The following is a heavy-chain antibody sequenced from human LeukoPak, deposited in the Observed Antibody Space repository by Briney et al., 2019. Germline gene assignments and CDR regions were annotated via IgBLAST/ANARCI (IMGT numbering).Heavy chain of an antibody. CDR3: ARDRGRITMVRGVSQAYFDY. V-gene: IGHV1-2*06. CDR1: GYTFTSYD. CDR2: INPNSGGT. Sequence: ASVKVSCKASGYTFTSYDINWVRQAPGQGLEWMGRINPNSGGTNYAQKFQGRVTMTRDTSISTAYMELSRLRSDDTAVYYCARDRGRITMVRGVSQAYFDYWGQGTLVTVSS. J-gene: IGHJ4*02. D-gene: IGHD3-10*01.